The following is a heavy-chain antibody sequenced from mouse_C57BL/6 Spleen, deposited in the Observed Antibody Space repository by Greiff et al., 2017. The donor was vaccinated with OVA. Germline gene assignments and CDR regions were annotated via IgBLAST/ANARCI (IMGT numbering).Heavy chain of an antibody. CDR3: ARERAYYSNYGGVYFDY. J-gene: IGHJ2*01. Sequence: VQLQQSGAELMKPGASVKLSCKATGYTFTGYWIEWVKQRPGHGLEWIGEILPGSGSTNYNEKFKGKATFTADTSSNTAYMQLSSLTTEDSAIYYCARERAYYSNYGGVYFDYWGQGTTLTVSS. D-gene: IGHD2-5*01. CDR1: GYTFTGYW. V-gene: IGHV1-9*01. CDR2: ILPGSGST.